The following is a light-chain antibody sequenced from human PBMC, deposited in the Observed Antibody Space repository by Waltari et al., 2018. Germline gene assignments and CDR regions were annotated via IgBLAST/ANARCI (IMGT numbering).Light chain of an antibody. CDR2: GAY. CDR1: QSVNNN. CDR3: QQYNNWPPLT. V-gene: IGKV3-15*01. Sequence: EIVMTQSPVTLSVSPGESATLSCRASQSVNNNLAWYQQKPGQATRLRMDGAYTRATDLPARFSGSGSGTEFTLTITSLQSEDCAVYYCQQYNNWPPLTFGQGTNLEIK. J-gene: IGKJ2*01.